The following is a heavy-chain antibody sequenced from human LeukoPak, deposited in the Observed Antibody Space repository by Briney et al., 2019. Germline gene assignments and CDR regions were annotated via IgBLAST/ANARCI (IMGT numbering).Heavy chain of an antibody. CDR3: ARLGTAVVARYFDY. J-gene: IGHJ4*02. D-gene: IGHD5-18*01. Sequence: GESLKISCKGSGYSFTSYWIAWVRPMPGKGLEWMGSIYPGDSDTRYSPSFQGQVTISADKSINTAYLQWSGLKASDTAMYYRARLGTAVVARYFDYWGQGTLVTVSS. V-gene: IGHV5-51*01. CDR2: IYPGDSDT. CDR1: GYSFTSYW.